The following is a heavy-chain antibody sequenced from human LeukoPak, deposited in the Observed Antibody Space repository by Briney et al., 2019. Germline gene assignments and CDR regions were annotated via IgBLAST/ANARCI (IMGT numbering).Heavy chain of an antibody. V-gene: IGHV4-59*11. J-gene: IGHJ5*02. CDR3: AKHSSSWYYMRWFDP. CDR2: IYYSGST. Sequence: SETLSLTCTVSGGSISSHYWSWIRQPPGKGLEWIGYIYYSGSTNYNPSLKSRVTISVDTSKNQFSLKLSSVAAADTAVYYCAKHSSSWYYMRWFDPWGQGTLVTVSS. D-gene: IGHD6-13*01. CDR1: GGSISSHY.